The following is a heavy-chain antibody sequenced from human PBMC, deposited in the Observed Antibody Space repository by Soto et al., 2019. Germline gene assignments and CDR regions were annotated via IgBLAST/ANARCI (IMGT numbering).Heavy chain of an antibody. D-gene: IGHD3-3*01. V-gene: IGHV3-64D*06. CDR1: GFTFSSYS. CDR2: VRGEGVGT. CDR3: VKSRGGSNYDFFD. J-gene: IGHJ4*01. Sequence: GGSRRLSWSASGFTFSSYSMQWDSQSPDKRLEYVSHVRGEGVGTYYAGSVKGRFFLSRDNSKNMLFLQLNSLRPEDSAVYYCVKSRGGSNYDFFDWGQGTLVTVSS.